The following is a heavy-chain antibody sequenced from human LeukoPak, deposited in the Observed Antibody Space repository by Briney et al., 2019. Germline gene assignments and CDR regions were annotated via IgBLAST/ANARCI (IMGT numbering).Heavy chain of an antibody. V-gene: IGHV3-7*01. D-gene: IGHD4-23*01. Sequence: VGSLRLSCVGSGFTFGSHWMHWVRQAPGKGLEWVGNIKQDGSEKHYVDSVKGRFTISRDNAKNSLYLEMDNVRAEDTAVYYCARDEDGHNSLPFDIWGQGTMVSVSS. J-gene: IGHJ3*02. CDR1: GFTFGSHW. CDR2: IKQDGSEK. CDR3: ARDEDGHNSLPFDI.